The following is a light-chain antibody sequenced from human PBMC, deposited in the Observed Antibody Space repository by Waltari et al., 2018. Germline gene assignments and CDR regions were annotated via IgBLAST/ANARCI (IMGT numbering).Light chain of an antibody. J-gene: IGKJ1*01. Sequence: VMTQSPATLSVSPGERATLSCRASQSVIAWYQQKPGQAPRLLIYGSSTRATGIPARFSGSGSGTEFTLTISGLQSDCQQYNDWPRTFGLGTRVEIE. CDR2: GSS. CDR1: QSV. V-gene: IGKV3-15*01. CDR3: QQYNDWPRT.